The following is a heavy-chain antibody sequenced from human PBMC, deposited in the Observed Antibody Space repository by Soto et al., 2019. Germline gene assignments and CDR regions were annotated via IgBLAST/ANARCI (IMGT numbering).Heavy chain of an antibody. D-gene: IGHD2-2*02. Sequence: QVPLVESGGGVVQPGRSLRLSCAASGFTFSSYGMHWVRQAPGKGLEWVAVIWYDGSNKYYADSVKGRFTISRDNSKNTLYLQMNSLRAEDTAVYYCARSVGYCISTSCYRDNWFDPWGQGTLVTVSS. V-gene: IGHV3-33*01. J-gene: IGHJ5*02. CDR1: GFTFSSYG. CDR2: IWYDGSNK. CDR3: ARSVGYCISTSCYRDNWFDP.